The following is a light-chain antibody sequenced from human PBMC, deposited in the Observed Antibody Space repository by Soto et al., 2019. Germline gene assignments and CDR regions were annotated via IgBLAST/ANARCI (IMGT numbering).Light chain of an antibody. J-gene: IGLJ1*01. Sequence: QSVLAQPPSVSGAPGQTVTISCTGTSSNIGAGYDVHWYHHLPGTAPNLLIYANNIRSTGVPDRCSGSKSGTSASLAITGLQAEDEADYYCQSYDSSLSALYVFGTGTKLTVL. CDR3: QSYDSSLSALYV. V-gene: IGLV1-40*01. CDR1: SSNIGAGYD. CDR2: ANN.